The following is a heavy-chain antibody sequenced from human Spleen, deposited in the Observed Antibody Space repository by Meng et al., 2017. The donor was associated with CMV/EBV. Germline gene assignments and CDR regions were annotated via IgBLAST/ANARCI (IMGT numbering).Heavy chain of an antibody. CDR2: IAGYNGTT. V-gene: IGHV1-18*01. CDR1: GDTFSTYC. D-gene: IGHD1-20*01. Sequence: CKASGDTFSTYCISWVRQAPGPLLAWMAWIAGYNGTTNYAQKFQGRVTMTTDTSTSTVYMDMRSLRPDDTAVYYCATYSSNWYGGFIDWGQGTLVTVSS. CDR3: ATYSSNWYGGFID. J-gene: IGHJ4*02.